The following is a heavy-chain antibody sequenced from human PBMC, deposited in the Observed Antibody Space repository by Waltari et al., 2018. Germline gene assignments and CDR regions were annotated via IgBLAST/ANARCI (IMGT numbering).Heavy chain of an antibody. CDR2: ISGSGNFI. V-gene: IGHV3-48*01. CDR3: ARATYYYDISGQRTDAFDI. Sequence: EVQLVESGGGLVQPGGSLRLSCAASGFIFSTYSMNWVRQAPGKGLEWVSYISGSGNFIYYADSVKGRFIISRDNAKNLLFLQMNSLRADDTAVYYWARATYYYDISGQRTDAFDIWGQGTMVTVSS. CDR1: GFIFSTYS. J-gene: IGHJ3*02. D-gene: IGHD3-22*01.